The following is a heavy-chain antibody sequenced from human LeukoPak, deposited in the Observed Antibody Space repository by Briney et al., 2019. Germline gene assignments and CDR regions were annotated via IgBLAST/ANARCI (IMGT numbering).Heavy chain of an antibody. CDR1: GFTFTSYS. J-gene: IGHJ6*04. CDR3: TRQWLRVMDV. CDR2: ISSSGHYI. V-gene: IGHV3-21*01. D-gene: IGHD6-19*01. Sequence: PGGSLRLSCPSSGFTFTSYSMNWVRQAPGRGLEWISFISSSGHYIYYADSLKGRFTISRYNANSSLYLQISTLKAEDTAVCYCTRQWLRVMDVWGKGTSVTVSS.